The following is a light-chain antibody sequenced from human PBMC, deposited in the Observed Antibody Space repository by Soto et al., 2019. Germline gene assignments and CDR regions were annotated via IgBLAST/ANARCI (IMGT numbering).Light chain of an antibody. CDR1: QGVNRW. CDR2: ATS. CDR3: QQSISFPLT. J-gene: IGKJ4*01. Sequence: DIQLTQSPPFLSASVGDRVSMTCRASQGVNRWLAWYQQKPGKAPRLLIYATSTLQSGVPSRFSGSGSGADFTLTISRLQPEDFATYFCQQSISFPLTFGGGTKVEIK. V-gene: IGKV1-12*01.